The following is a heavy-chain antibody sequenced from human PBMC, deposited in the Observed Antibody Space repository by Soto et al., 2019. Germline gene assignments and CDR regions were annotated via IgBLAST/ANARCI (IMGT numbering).Heavy chain of an antibody. J-gene: IGHJ6*02. CDR2: ISYDGSNK. CDR1: GFTFSSYG. D-gene: IGHD4-17*01. CDR3: AKDRGTVTRLYYYGMDV. V-gene: IGHV3-30*18. Sequence: VQLVESGGGLVQPGGSLRLSCAASGFTFSSYGMHWVRQAPGKGLEWVAVISYDGSNKYYADSVKGRFTISRDNSKNTLYLQMNSLRAEDTAVYYCAKDRGTVTRLYYYGMDVWGQGTTVTVSS.